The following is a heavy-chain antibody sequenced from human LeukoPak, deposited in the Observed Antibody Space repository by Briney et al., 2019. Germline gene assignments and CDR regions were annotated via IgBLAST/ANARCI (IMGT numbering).Heavy chain of an antibody. V-gene: IGHV3-74*01. CDR2: INNDGSDT. D-gene: IGHD3-10*01. J-gene: IGHJ1*01. CDR3: ARVSGLGMNEYYQH. CDR1: GLTFTNSW. Sequence: GGSLRLSCAASGLTFTNSWMHWVCQAPGKGLVWVSRINNDGSDTRYADSVKGRFTISRDNAKNTLYLQMNSLRVEDTAVYYCARVSGLGMNEYYQHWGQGTLVTVPS.